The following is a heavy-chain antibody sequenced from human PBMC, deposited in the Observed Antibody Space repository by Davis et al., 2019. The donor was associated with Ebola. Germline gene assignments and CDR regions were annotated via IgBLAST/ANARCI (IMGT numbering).Heavy chain of an antibody. CDR2: IYYSGST. CDR1: GGSISSYY. J-gene: IGHJ4*02. V-gene: IGHV4-59*01. CDR3: ARGGRWLSYDY. D-gene: IGHD2-15*01. Sequence: MPSETLTLTCTVPGGSISSYYWSWLRQPPGKGLEWIGYIYYSGSTNYNPSLKSRVTISVDTSKKQFSLKLSSVTAADTAVYYCARGGRWLSYDYWGQGTLVTVSS.